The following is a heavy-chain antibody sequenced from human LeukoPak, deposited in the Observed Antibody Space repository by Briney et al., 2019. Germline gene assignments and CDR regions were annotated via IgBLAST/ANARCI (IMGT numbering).Heavy chain of an antibody. CDR1: GGSISSSSYY. D-gene: IGHD3-3*01. CDR3: ARDRERFLGADY. V-gene: IGHV4-39*07. CDR2: IYYSGST. J-gene: IGHJ4*02. Sequence: SETLSLTCTVSGGSISSSSYYWGWIRQPPGKGLEWIGSIYYSGSTYYNPSLKSRVTISVDTSKNQFSLKLRSVTAADTAVYYCARDRERFLGADYWGQGTLVTVSS.